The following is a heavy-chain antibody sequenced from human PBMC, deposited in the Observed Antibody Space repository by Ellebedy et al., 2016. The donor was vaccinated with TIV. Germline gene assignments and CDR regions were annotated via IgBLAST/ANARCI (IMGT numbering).Heavy chain of an antibody. V-gene: IGHV4-59*01. Sequence: SETLSPTCNVSGGSISSYYWSWIRQPPGKGLEWIGNIYYSGSTNYNPSLKSRVTISADTSKNQFSLKLSSVTAADTAVYYCARRLELGSYFDYWGQGTLVTVSS. CDR2: IYYSGST. CDR1: GGSISSYY. CDR3: ARRLELGSYFDY. J-gene: IGHJ4*02. D-gene: IGHD1-7*01.